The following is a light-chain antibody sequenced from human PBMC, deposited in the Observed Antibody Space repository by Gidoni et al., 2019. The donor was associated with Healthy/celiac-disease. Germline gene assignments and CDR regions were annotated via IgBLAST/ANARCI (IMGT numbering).Light chain of an antibody. Sequence: DIVMTQSPDSLAVSMGERATLNCKSSQSVLYSSNNKNYLAWYQQKPGQPPKRLISWASTRESGVPDRFSGSGSGTDFTLTISSLQAEDVAVYYCQQYYSTPYTFGQGTKLEIK. J-gene: IGKJ2*01. CDR3: QQYYSTPYT. V-gene: IGKV4-1*01. CDR1: QSVLYSSNNKNY. CDR2: WAS.